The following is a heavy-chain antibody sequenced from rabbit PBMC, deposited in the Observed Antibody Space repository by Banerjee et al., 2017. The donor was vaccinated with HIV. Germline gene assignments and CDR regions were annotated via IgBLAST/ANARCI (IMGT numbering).Heavy chain of an antibody. J-gene: IGHJ4*01. V-gene: IGHV1S43*01. CDR3: ARDPYAGSIVFNL. CDR1: GFSFSNKYV. D-gene: IGHD4-2*01. CDR2: INTSSGNN. Sequence: QEQLEESGGDLVKPEGSLTLTCTASGFSFSNKYVMCWVRQAPGKGLEWIACINTSSGNNVYANWAKGRFTISRSTSLNTVDLKMTSLTVADTATYFCARDPYAGSIVFNLWGPGTLVTVS.